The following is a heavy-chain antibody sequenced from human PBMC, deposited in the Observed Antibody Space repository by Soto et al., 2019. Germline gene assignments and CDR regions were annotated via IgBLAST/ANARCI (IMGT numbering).Heavy chain of an antibody. CDR3: ARDTETLGPRANDALDI. D-gene: IGHD3-3*02. CDR2: INAGSGNT. V-gene: IGHV1-3*01. J-gene: IGHJ3*02. Sequence: ASVKVSCKATGYTFSAYTMNWVRQAPGQSLEWMGWINAGSGNTKYSQNYKGRVSITRDTSASTVYMELTGLTSEDTSVYYCARDTETLGPRANDALDIWGQGTMVTVSS. CDR1: GYTFSAYT.